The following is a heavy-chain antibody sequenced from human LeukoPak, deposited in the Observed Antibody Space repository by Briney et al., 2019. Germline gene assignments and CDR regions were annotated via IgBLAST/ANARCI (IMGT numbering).Heavy chain of an antibody. V-gene: IGHV3-64*01. Sequence: GGSLRLSCAASGFTFSSYAMHWVRQAPGKGLEYVSAISSNGGSTYYANSVKGRLTISRDNSKNTLYLQMGSLRAEDMAVYYCATLTVTFDFWGQGTLVTVSS. CDR3: ATLTVTFDF. J-gene: IGHJ4*02. CDR2: ISSNGGST. D-gene: IGHD4-17*01. CDR1: GFTFSSYA.